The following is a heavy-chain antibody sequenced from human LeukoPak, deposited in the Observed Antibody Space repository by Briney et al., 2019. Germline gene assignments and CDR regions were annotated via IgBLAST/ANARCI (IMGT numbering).Heavy chain of an antibody. D-gene: IGHD3-10*01. J-gene: IGHJ3*02. V-gene: IGHV1-2*02. CDR1: GYTFTGYY. Sequence: GASVKVSCKASGYTFTGYYMHWVRQAPGQGVEWMGWINPNSGGTNYAQKFQGRVTMTRDTSISTAYMELSRLRSDDTAVYYCARAEYYGSGSSTAFDIWGQGTMVTVSS. CDR3: ARAEYYGSGSSTAFDI. CDR2: INPNSGGT.